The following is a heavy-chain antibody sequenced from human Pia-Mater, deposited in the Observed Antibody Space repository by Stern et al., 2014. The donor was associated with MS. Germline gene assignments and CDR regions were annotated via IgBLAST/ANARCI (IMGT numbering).Heavy chain of an antibody. D-gene: IGHD4-17*01. J-gene: IGHJ3*01. CDR2: IIPIFDTP. CDR1: GGTFTSFS. CDR3: VLPSKVTTAAFDV. Sequence: VQLVESGAEVKKPGSSGNVSCKASGGTFTSFSINWVRQVPGQSLAWMGGIIPIFDTPNLAQKFQGRVTITADSSTSTVYMALNSLRSDDTAVYYCVLPSKVTTAAFDVWGRGTMVTVSS. V-gene: IGHV1-69*06.